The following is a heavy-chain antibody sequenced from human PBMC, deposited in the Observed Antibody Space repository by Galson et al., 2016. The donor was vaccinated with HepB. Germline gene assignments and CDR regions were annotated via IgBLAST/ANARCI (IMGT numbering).Heavy chain of an antibody. CDR1: GDSISSYY. CDR2: IYYSGST. J-gene: IGHJ4*02. Sequence: ETLSLTCTVSGDSISSYYWSWIRQPPGKRLEWIGYIYYSGSTIYNPSLESRVSISVDTSKNQFSLKLSSVTAADTAAYYCAVWGSYRSEFWGQGTLVTVSS. V-gene: IGHV4-59*01. CDR3: AVWGSYRSEF. D-gene: IGHD3-16*02.